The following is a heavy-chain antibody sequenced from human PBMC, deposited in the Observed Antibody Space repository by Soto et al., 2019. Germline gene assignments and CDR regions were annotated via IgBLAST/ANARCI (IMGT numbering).Heavy chain of an antibody. CDR3: ARGRPMMGAKTFFDY. CDR2: IYYSGST. Sequence: SETLSLTCTVTGDSISSRSYYWGWIRQPPGKGLEWIGSIYYSGSTYNNPSLRSRVSMSIDTSKDQFSLKLKSVNAADTAVYYCARGRPMMGAKTFFDYWGPGTLVTVSS. D-gene: IGHD1-26*01. V-gene: IGHV4-39*07. J-gene: IGHJ4*02. CDR1: GDSISSRSYY.